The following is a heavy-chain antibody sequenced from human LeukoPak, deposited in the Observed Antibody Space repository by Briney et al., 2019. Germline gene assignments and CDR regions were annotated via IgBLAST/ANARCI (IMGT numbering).Heavy chain of an antibody. V-gene: IGHV4-30-4*01. J-gene: IGHJ5*02. CDR1: GGSISSGDYY. CDR3: ARDAKYVWGNYRWFDP. D-gene: IGHD3-16*02. Sequence: PSETLSLTCTVSGGSISSGDYYRSWIRQHLGKGLEWIGYMIYSGYTHYNPSLKSRVTISVDTSNNQFFLKLSSVTAADTAVYYCARDAKYVWGNYRWFDPWGQGILVTVSS. CDR2: MIYSGYT.